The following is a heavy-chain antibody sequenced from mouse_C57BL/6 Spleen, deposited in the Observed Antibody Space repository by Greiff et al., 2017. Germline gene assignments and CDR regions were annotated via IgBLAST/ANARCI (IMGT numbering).Heavy chain of an antibody. CDR2: IYPGDGDT. CDR3: AREAYYSNSYYAMDY. Sequence: QVQLKESGPELVKPGASVKISCKASGYAFSSSWMNWVKQRPGKGLEWIGRIYPGDGDTNYNGKFKGKATLTADKSSSTAYMQLSSLTSEDSAVYFCAREAYYSNSYYAMDYWGQGTSVTVSS. J-gene: IGHJ4*01. CDR1: GYAFSSSW. D-gene: IGHD2-5*01. V-gene: IGHV1-82*01.